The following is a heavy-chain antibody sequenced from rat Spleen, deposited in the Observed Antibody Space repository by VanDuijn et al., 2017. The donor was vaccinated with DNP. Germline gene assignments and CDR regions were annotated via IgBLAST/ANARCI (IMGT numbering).Heavy chain of an antibody. V-gene: IGHV5-7*01. CDR1: GFTFSDYA. CDR2: IIYDGSST. Sequence: EVHLVETGGGLVQPGRSLKLSCAASGFTFSDYAMAWVRQSPKKGLEWVATIIYDGSSTYYRDSVKGRFTISRDNAKNTQYLQMDSLRSEDTATYYCARDRTGTWFAYWGQGTLVTVSS. J-gene: IGHJ3*01. CDR3: ARDRTGTWFAY. D-gene: IGHD5-1*01.